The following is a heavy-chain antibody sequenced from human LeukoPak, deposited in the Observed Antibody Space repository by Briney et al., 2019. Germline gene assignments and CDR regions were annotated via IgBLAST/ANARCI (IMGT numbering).Heavy chain of an antibody. CDR2: IDNSGIT. J-gene: IGHJ4*02. V-gene: IGHV4-59*12. Sequence: SETLSLTCTVSGGSMNNYYWTWIRQPPGKGLGWIGYIDNSGITNYNPSLNSRVTISVDTSRNQFSLKLSSVTAADTAVYSCARGRNYYDIRGYYVFDYWGQGALVTVSS. D-gene: IGHD3-22*01. CDR3: ARGRNYYDIRGYYVFDY. CDR1: GGSMNNYY.